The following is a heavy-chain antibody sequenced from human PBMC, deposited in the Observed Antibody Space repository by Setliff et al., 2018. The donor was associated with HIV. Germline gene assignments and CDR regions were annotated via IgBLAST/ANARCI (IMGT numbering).Heavy chain of an antibody. V-gene: IGHV4-61*01. Sequence: SETLSLTCAVSGYSISSGYYWSWIRQPPGKGLEWIGYMYYSGNTNYNPSLKSRVTISVDTSKSQFSLKLNSVTAADTAAYYCARDQSDWFYWGQGTLVTVSS. CDR1: GYSISSGYY. CDR3: ARDQSDWFY. J-gene: IGHJ4*02. CDR2: MYYSGNT. D-gene: IGHD3-3*01.